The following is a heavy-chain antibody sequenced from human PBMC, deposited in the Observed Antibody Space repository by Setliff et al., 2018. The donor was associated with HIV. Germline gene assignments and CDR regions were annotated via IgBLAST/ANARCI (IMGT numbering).Heavy chain of an antibody. CDR2: ITYSGSA. CDR1: GGSISNYY. CDR3: VRDDYGYNGKGFDY. Sequence: SETLSLTCTVSGGSISNYYWNWIRQPPGTGLEWIGYITYSGSAYYNPSLKSRVTISIDTSNNQISLRLSSVTAADTAMYYCVRDDYGYNGKGFDYWGPGTLVTVPQ. D-gene: IGHD4-17*01. V-gene: IGHV4-30-4*08. J-gene: IGHJ4*02.